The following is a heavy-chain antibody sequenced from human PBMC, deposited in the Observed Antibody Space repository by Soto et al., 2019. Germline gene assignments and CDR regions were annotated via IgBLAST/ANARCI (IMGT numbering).Heavy chain of an antibody. J-gene: IGHJ4*02. D-gene: IGHD6-13*01. Sequence: ASVKVSCKASGGTFSSYAISWVRQAPGQGLEWMGGIIPIFGTANYAQKFQGRVTITADKSTGTAYMELSSLRSEDTAVYYCARAGYSIAAARNPFDYWGQGTLVTVSS. CDR2: IIPIFGTA. V-gene: IGHV1-69*06. CDR1: GGTFSSYA. CDR3: ARAGYSIAAARNPFDY.